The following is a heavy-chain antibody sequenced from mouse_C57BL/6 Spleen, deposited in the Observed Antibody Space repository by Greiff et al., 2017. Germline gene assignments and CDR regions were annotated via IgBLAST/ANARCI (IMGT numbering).Heavy chain of an antibody. D-gene: IGHD2-3*01. CDR2: IDPSDSYT. V-gene: IGHV1-69*01. J-gene: IGHJ2*01. Sequence: QVQLQQPGAELVMPGASVKLSCKASGYTFTSYWMDWVKQRPGQGLEWIGDIDPSDSYTNYNQKFKGKSTLTVDKSSSTAYMQLSSLTSEDSAVYYCARWVYECYYYFDYWGQGTTLTVSS. CDR3: ARWVYECYYYFDY. CDR1: GYTFTSYW.